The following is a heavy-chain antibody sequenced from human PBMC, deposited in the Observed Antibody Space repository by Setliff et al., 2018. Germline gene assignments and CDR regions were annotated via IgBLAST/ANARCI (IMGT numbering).Heavy chain of an antibody. CDR2: ISPYNGDT. Sequence: GASVKVSCKPSGYTFTSYGISWVRQAPGQGLEWMGWISPYNGDTEYAQKFQGRVTLTTDTSTGTAHMELGSLRSDDTAVYYCARRRYYYDSSGYRWGGFYFDYWGQGTLVTVSS. CDR3: ARRRYYYDSSGYRWGGFYFDY. J-gene: IGHJ4*02. D-gene: IGHD3-22*01. V-gene: IGHV1-18*01. CDR1: GYTFTSYG.